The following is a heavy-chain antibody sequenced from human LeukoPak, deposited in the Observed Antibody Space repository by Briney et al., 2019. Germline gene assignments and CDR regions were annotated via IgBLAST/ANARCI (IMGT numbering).Heavy chain of an antibody. CDR1: GFTFSGSA. V-gene: IGHV3-73*01. CDR2: IRSKANSYAT. Sequence: PGGSLRLSCAASGFTFSGSAMYWVRQASGKGLEWVGRIRSKANSYATAYAASVKGRFTISRDDSKNTAYLQMNSLKTEDTAVYYCTRHVGGCTNGVCQSDYWGQGTLVTVSS. D-gene: IGHD2-8*01. J-gene: IGHJ4*02. CDR3: TRHVGGCTNGVCQSDY.